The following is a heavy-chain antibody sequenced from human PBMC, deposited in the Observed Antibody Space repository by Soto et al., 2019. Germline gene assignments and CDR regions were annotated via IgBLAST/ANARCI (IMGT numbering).Heavy chain of an antibody. J-gene: IGHJ6*02. CDR2: IDPSDSYT. CDR1: GYSFTSYW. V-gene: IGHV5-10-1*01. D-gene: IGHD2-2*01. CDR3: ASLGGYCSSTSCHLGYYYYGMDV. Sequence: GESLKISCKGSGYSFTSYWISWVRQMPGKGLEWMGRIDPSDSYTNYSPSFQGHVTISADKSISTAYLQWSSLKASDTAMYYCASLGGYCSSTSCHLGYYYYGMDVWGQGTTVTSP.